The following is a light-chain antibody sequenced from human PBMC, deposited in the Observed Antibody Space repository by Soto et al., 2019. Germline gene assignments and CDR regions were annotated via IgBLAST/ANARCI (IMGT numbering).Light chain of an antibody. CDR1: PSDMGAYNY. J-gene: IGLJ1*01. Sequence: SVLPQPPSASGSPGQSVTISCTGTPSDMGAYNYVSWYQQRPGKAPKLIIYEVTRRPSGVPDRIFGSKSYTTASLTVSGLQAEDEADYYCSSFAGTNSFVFGTGTKVTVL. V-gene: IGLV2-8*01. CDR2: EVT. CDR3: SSFAGTNSFV.